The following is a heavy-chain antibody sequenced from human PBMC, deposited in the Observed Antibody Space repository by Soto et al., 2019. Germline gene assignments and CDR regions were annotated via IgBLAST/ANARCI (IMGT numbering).Heavy chain of an antibody. CDR3: ARQFDSSGWYYYYYGMEV. CDR1: GFTFSSFG. V-gene: IGHV3-30*03. Sequence: QVQLVESGGGVVQPGRSLRLSCAASGFTFSSFGMHWVRQAPGKGLEWVAIISYDGNNKYYADSVQGRFTIPRDNSKSPLYLQMNSLRAEDTAVYYCARQFDSSGWYYYYYGMEVWGQGTTVTVSS. J-gene: IGHJ6*02. D-gene: IGHD6-19*01. CDR2: ISYDGNNK.